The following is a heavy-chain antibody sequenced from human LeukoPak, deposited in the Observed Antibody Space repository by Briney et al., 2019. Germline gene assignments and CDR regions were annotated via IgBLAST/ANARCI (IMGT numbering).Heavy chain of an antibody. Sequence: GGSLRLSCAASGFTFSSYDMNWLRQAPGKGLEWVSYISTSGSTIYYADSVKGRFTISRDNAKNSLYLQMNSLRAEDTAVYYCAKGGLRNFDYWGQGTLVTVSS. CDR3: AKGGLRNFDY. V-gene: IGHV3-48*03. CDR2: ISTSGSTI. D-gene: IGHD3-16*01. J-gene: IGHJ4*02. CDR1: GFTFSSYD.